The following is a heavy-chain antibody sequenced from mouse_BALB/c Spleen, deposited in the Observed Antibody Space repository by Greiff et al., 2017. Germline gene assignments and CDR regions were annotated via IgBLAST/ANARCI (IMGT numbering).Heavy chain of an antibody. V-gene: IGHV2-6-4*01. J-gene: IGHJ3*01. CDR2: IWGGGST. CDR1: GFSLSRYS. Sequence: QVQLKESGPGLVAPSQSLSITCTVSGFSLSRYSVHWVRQPPGKGLEWLGMIWGGGSTDYNSALKSRLSISKDNSKSQVFLKMNSLQTDDTAMYYCASYDYDAAWFAYWGQGTLVTVSA. CDR3: ASYDYDAAWFAY. D-gene: IGHD2-4*01.